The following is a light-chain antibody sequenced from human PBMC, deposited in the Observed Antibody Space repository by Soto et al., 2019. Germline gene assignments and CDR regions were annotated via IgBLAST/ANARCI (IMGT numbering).Light chain of an antibody. CDR1: QGISSY. V-gene: IGKV1-8*01. CDR3: QQYYSYPQA. Sequence: AIRMTQSPSSLSASTGDRVTITCRASQGISSYLAWYQQKPGKAPKLLIYAASTLQSGVPSRFSGSGSGTDLTLTISCLQSEDFATYYCQQYYSYPQAFGGGTKVDIK. J-gene: IGKJ4*01. CDR2: AAS.